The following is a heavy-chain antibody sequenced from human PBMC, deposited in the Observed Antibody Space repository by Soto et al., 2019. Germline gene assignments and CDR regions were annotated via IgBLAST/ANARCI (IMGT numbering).Heavy chain of an antibody. CDR1: GGTFSSNG. CDR3: ARNREGCYFDY. Sequence: QVQLVQSEAEVKEPGSSVKVSCKTSGGTFSSNGLSWVRQAPGQGPEWVGGIIPIFDLVTYAQKFQGRVTITADESTSTAYMDLSSLRSEDTAVYYCARNREGCYFDYWGQGTLVTVSS. V-gene: IGHV1-69*12. CDR2: IIPIFDLV. J-gene: IGHJ4*02.